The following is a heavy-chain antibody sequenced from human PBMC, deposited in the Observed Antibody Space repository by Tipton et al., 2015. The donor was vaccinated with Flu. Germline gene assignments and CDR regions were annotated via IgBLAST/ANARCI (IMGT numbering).Heavy chain of an antibody. CDR2: IYYSGTT. V-gene: IGHV4-39*07. J-gene: IGHJ6*02. Sequence: TLSLTCTVSGDSISTTIYYWGWVRQPPGKGLEWIGSIYYSGTTYYNPSLKSRVTISVDSSKNEFSLTLASLTAADTAVYYCARDLWNDRRAYYYYGVDVWYQGP. CDR3: ARDLWNDRRAYYYYGVDV. D-gene: IGHD1-1*01. CDR1: GDSISTTIYY.